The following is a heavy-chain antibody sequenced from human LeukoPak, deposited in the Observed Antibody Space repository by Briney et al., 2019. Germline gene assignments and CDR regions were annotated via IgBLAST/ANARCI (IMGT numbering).Heavy chain of an antibody. J-gene: IGHJ4*02. D-gene: IGHD6-19*01. CDR1: GGSISSSSYY. CDR3: AREIPGSGWYPFDY. Sequence: SETLSLTCTVSGGSISSSSYYWGWIRQPPGKGLEWIGRIYTSGSTNYNPSLKSRVTMSVDTSKNQFSLKLSSVTAADTAVYYCAREIPGSGWYPFDYWGQGTLVTVSS. CDR2: IYTSGST. V-gene: IGHV4-39*07.